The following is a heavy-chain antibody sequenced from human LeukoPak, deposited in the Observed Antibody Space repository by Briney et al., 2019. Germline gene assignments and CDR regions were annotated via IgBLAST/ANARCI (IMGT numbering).Heavy chain of an antibody. Sequence: GGSLRFSCAASGCTFSSYTMIWVRQAPGKGLEWVSSITSDNIYIYYADSVKGRFTISRDNAKSSLYLQMNSLRAEDTAVYYCARDSQGGYSYGLFDYWGQGTLVTVSS. CDR2: ITSDNIYI. CDR3: ARDSQGGYSYGLFDY. J-gene: IGHJ4*02. CDR1: GCTFSSYT. D-gene: IGHD5-18*01. V-gene: IGHV3-21*01.